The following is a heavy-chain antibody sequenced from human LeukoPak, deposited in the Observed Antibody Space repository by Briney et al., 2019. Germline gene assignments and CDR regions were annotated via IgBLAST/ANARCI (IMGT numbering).Heavy chain of an antibody. V-gene: IGHV3-49*04. CDR2: IASETYGGTA. Sequence: GGSLRLSCEASGFTFSTFAMIWVRQAPGKGLEWVGFIASETYGGTAEYAASVKGRFIISRDDSKSIAYLQMNSLKTEDTAVYYCTRDQTPYYWGQGTLVTVSS. CDR1: GFTFSTFA. CDR3: TRDQTPYY. J-gene: IGHJ4*02.